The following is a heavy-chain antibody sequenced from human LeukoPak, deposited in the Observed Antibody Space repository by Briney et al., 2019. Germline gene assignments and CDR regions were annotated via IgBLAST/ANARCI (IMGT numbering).Heavy chain of an antibody. CDR1: GGSISSYY. CDR3: ARNIPYYYYVMDV. V-gene: IGHV4-59*01. Sequence: ASETLSLTCTVSGGSISSYYWSWIRQPPGKGLEWIGYIYYSGSTNYNPSLKSRVTISVDTSKNQLSLRLSSVSAADTAVYYCARNIPYYYYVMDVWGQGTTVTVSS. J-gene: IGHJ6*02. D-gene: IGHD2-2*02. CDR2: IYYSGST.